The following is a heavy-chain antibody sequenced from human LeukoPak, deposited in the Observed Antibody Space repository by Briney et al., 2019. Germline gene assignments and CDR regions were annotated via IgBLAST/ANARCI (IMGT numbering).Heavy chain of an antibody. V-gene: IGHV3-30*18. D-gene: IGHD1-26*01. CDR1: GFTFSSYG. J-gene: IGHJ4*02. Sequence: GGSLRLSCAASGFTFSSYGMHWVRQAPGKGLEWVPVISYDGSNKYYADSVKGRFTISRDNSKNTLYLQMNSLRAEDTAVYYCAKTSGSYYMIGYWGQGTLVTVSS. CDR2: ISYDGSNK. CDR3: AKTSGSYYMIGY.